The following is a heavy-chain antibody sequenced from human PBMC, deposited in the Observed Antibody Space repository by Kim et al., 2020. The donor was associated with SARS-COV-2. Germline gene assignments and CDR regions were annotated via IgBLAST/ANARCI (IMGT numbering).Heavy chain of an antibody. J-gene: IGHJ5*02. D-gene: IGHD3-22*01. V-gene: IGHV4-59*01. Sequence: SETLSLTCTVSGGSISSYYWCWIRQPPGKGLEWIGYIYYSGSTNYNPSLKSRVTISVDTSKNQFSLKLSSVTAADTAVYYCARIRYYYDSSGRYNWFDPWGQGTLVTVSS. CDR1: GGSISSYY. CDR2: IYYSGST. CDR3: ARIRYYYDSSGRYNWFDP.